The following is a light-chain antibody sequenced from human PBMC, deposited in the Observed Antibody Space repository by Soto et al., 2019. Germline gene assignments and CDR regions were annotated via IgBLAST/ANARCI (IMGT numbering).Light chain of an antibody. Sequence: DIVMTQSPLSLPVTPGEPVSISCRSSQSLLHSNGYNYLDWYLQKPGQSPQLLIYLGSNRASGVPDRFSGSGSSTDFTLKISRVEAEDVGVYYCMQALQTPLTFGGGTKVEIK. V-gene: IGKV2-28*01. J-gene: IGKJ4*01. CDR1: QSLLHSNGYNY. CDR3: MQALQTPLT. CDR2: LGS.